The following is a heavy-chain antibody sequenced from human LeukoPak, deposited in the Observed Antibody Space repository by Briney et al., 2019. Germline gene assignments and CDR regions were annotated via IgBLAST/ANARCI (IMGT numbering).Heavy chain of an antibody. V-gene: IGHV3-43*02. CDR1: GLNLADYA. CDR2: ISADGGST. Sequence: GGSLRLSCVVSGLNLADYAMHWVRQPPGKGLEWVSLISADGGSTFSADSVKGRFSISRDNSKNSLYLQMNSLRSEDTAMYYCAKESGKFDYWGQGTLVAVSS. J-gene: IGHJ4*02. CDR3: AKESGKFDY.